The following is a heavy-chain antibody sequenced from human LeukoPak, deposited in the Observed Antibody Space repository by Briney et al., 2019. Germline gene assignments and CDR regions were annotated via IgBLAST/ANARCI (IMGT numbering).Heavy chain of an antibody. J-gene: IGHJ4*02. CDR3: ARETQPPEYCSSTSCYTSNGGLDY. V-gene: IGHV1-69*05. CDR2: IIPIFGTA. Sequence: EASVKDSCKASGYTFTSYGISWVRQAPGQGLEWMGGIIPIFGTANYAQKFQGRVTITTDESTSTAYMELSSLRSEDTAVYYCARETQPPEYCSSTSCYTSNGGLDYWGQGTLVTVSS. CDR1: GYTFTSYG. D-gene: IGHD2-2*02.